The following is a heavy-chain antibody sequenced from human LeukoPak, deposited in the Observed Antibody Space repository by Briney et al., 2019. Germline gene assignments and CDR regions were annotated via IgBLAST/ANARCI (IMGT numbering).Heavy chain of an antibody. CDR3: AKANWVSNADAVW. Sequence: GGSLRLSCAASGFTFSSYAMSWVRQAPRKGLEWVSSIRGAGETFYADSVKGRFTLSRDDSRNTVYLQLNNLRVEGTAIYYCAKANWVSNADAVWWGQGAQVTVSS. J-gene: IGHJ4*02. D-gene: IGHD1-1*01. CDR2: IRGAGET. CDR1: GFTFSSYA. V-gene: IGHV3-23*01.